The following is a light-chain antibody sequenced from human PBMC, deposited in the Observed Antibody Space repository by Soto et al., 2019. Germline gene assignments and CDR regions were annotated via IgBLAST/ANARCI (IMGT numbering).Light chain of an antibody. Sequence: QSALPQPPSASGSPGQSVTITCSGTSSDVGEENYVSWYQQHPGKVPKLILYEVSKRPSGVPDRFSGSRSGNTASLTVSGLQAEDDADYYCSSFGGSPVVFGGGTKLTVL. V-gene: IGLV2-8*01. J-gene: IGLJ2*01. CDR2: EVS. CDR3: SSFGGSPVV. CDR1: SSDVGEENY.